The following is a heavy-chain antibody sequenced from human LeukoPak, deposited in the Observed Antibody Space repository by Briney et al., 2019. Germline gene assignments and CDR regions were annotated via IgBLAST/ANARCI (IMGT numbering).Heavy chain of an antibody. J-gene: IGHJ4*02. V-gene: IGHV3-23*01. Sequence: GGSPRLSCAASVFTLRNYALSWVPGAPGKGREWVSAMVGSGDTTYYAESVKGRFTISRDNSKNTLYLQMNSLRPDDTAVYYCAKVGVRGCSSSTCFIYWGQGTLVTVSS. CDR2: MVGSGDTT. CDR1: VFTLRNYA. CDR3: AKVGVRGCSSSTCFIY. D-gene: IGHD2-2*01.